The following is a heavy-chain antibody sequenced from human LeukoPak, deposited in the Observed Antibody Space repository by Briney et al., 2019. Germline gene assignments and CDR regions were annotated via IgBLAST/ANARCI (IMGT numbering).Heavy chain of an antibody. J-gene: IGHJ4*02. CDR1: GFTFSNAW. CDR2: IKSKTYGGTT. D-gene: IGHD5-12*01. V-gene: IGHV3-15*01. CDR3: TVPIVATIYTYDY. Sequence: GGSLRLYCAASGFTFSNAWMSWVRQAPGEGLEWVGRIKSKTYGGTTDYAAPVKGRFTISRDDSKNTLYLQMNSLKTEDTAVYYCTVPIVATIYTYDYWGQGTLVTVSS.